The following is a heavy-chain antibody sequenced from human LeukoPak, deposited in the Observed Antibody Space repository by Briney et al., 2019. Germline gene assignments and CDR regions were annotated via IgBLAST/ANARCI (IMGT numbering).Heavy chain of an antibody. D-gene: IGHD2-8*01. CDR1: GFTFSSYA. V-gene: IGHV3-30-3*01. CDR3: ASGPYCSNGVCYGSNWFDP. J-gene: IGHJ5*02. CDR2: ISYDGSNK. Sequence: GGSLRLSCVASGFTFSSYAMHWVRQAPGKGLEWVAVISYDGSNKYYADSVKGRFTISRDNSKNTLFLQMNSLRADDTAVYYRASGPYCSNGVCYGSNWFDPWGQETLVTVSS.